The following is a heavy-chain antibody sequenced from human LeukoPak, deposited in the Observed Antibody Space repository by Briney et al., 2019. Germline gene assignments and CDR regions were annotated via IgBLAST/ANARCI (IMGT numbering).Heavy chain of an antibody. Sequence: PGGSLRLSCAASGFTFSSYWMSWVRQAPGKGLEWVANIKQDGSEKYYVDSVKGRFTISRDNAKNSLYLQMNSLRAEDTAVYYCARDPRYSRSGYFDSWGHGTLVTVSS. CDR1: GFTFSSYW. CDR3: ARDPRYSRSGYFDS. CDR2: IKQDGSEK. J-gene: IGHJ4*01. D-gene: IGHD3-3*01. V-gene: IGHV3-7*03.